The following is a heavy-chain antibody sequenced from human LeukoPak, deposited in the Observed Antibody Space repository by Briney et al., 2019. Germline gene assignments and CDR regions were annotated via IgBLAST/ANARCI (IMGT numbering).Heavy chain of an antibody. Sequence: GGSLRLSCAASKFTFSTYSMNWVRQAPGKGLEWVSYISSSRSSTIYYADSVKGRFTISRDNANNSVYLQMNSLKTDDTAVYFCTRRYYHDSSGNFQRDYWGQGTLVTVSS. V-gene: IGHV3-48*04. CDR2: ISSSRSSTI. D-gene: IGHD3-22*01. CDR3: TRRYYHDSSGNFQRDY. J-gene: IGHJ4*02. CDR1: KFTFSTYS.